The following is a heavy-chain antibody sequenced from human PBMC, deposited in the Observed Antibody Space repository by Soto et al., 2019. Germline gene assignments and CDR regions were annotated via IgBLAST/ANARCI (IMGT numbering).Heavy chain of an antibody. CDR1: GYTFTSNG. D-gene: IGHD5-12*01. V-gene: IGHV1-18*01. Sequence: ASVKLSCKASGYTFTSNGISWVRQAPGQGLEWMGWISAYNGNTNYAQKLQGRVTMTTDTSTSTAYVELRSLRSDDTAVYYCAIVGPLVRYSGLIDYWGQGTLDTGSA. J-gene: IGHJ4*02. CDR2: ISAYNGNT. CDR3: AIVGPLVRYSGLIDY.